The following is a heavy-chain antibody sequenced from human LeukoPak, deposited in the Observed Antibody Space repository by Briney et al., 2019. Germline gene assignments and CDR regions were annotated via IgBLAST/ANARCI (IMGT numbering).Heavy chain of an antibody. CDR1: GFTFSGSV. D-gene: IGHD5-24*01. J-gene: IGHJ6*02. V-gene: IGHV3-73*01. Sequence: GGSLRLSCAASGFTFSGSVIHWVRQASGKGLEWVGRIRSKDNNGATAYAASVKGRFTISRDDSKNTAYLQMNSLKTEDTAMYYCARHVEPNYYYAMDVWGQGTAVTVS. CDR3: ARHVEPNYYYAMDV. CDR2: IRSKDNNGAT.